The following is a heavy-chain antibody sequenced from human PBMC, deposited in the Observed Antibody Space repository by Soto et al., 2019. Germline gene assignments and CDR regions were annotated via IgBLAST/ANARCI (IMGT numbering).Heavy chain of an antibody. CDR2: AYYSGST. CDR1: GGSISXXRYX. CDR3: ATRQGGSYNWFDP. V-gene: IGHV4-39*01. D-gene: IGHD2-15*01. J-gene: IGHJ5*02. Sequence: QLXXQXSGPGXVKPSEXLSLACTXSGGSISXXRYXXGWIXQPPGXGLEWXGSAYYSGSTYYNPSLKSRVTMSVDTSKNQFSLKLSSVTAADTAVYYCATRQGGSYNWFDPWGQGTLVTVSS.